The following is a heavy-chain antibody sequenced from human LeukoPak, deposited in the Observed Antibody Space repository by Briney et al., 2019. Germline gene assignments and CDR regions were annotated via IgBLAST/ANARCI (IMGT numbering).Heavy chain of an antibody. J-gene: IGHJ4*02. V-gene: IGHV1-8*01. CDR3: ARSYCSGGTCYSGNIDY. Sequence: GASVKVSCKASGYTFTSYDINWVRQATRQGLEWMGWMNPNSGNTGYAQKFQGRVTMTRNTSISTAYMELSSLRSEDTAVYYCARSYCSGGTCYSGNIDYWGQGTLVTVSS. CDR1: GYTFTSYD. CDR2: MNPNSGNT. D-gene: IGHD2-15*01.